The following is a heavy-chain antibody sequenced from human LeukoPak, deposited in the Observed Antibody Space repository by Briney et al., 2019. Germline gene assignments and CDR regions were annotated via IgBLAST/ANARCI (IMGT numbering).Heavy chain of an antibody. Sequence: GGSLKLSCAASGFTFSGSAMHWVRQASGKGLEWVGRIRSKANSYATAYAASVKGRFTISRDDSKNTAYLQMNSLKTEDTAVYYCTRYSYEEAFDYWGQGTLVTVSS. D-gene: IGHD5-18*01. J-gene: IGHJ4*02. CDR1: GFTFSGSA. CDR3: TRYSYEEAFDY. V-gene: IGHV3-73*01. CDR2: IRSKANSYAT.